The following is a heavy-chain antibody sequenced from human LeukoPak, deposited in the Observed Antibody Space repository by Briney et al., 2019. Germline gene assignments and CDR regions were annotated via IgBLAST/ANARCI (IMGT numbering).Heavy chain of an antibody. Sequence: SVKVSCKASGYTFTSYGISWVRQAPGQGLEWMGGIIPIFGTANYAQKFQGRVTITADESTSTAYMELSSLRSEDTAVYYCARDYGDYGNYYYYGMDVWGQGTTVTVSS. CDR1: GYTFTSYG. CDR3: ARDYGDYGNYYYYGMDV. J-gene: IGHJ6*02. D-gene: IGHD4-17*01. V-gene: IGHV1-69*13. CDR2: IIPIFGTA.